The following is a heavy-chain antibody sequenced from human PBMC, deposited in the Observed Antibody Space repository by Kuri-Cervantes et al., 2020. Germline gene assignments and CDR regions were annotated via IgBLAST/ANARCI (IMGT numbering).Heavy chain of an antibody. CDR3: ARGRGVWSGYYATYYFDY. Sequence: SETLSLTCTVSGGSISSGDYYWSWIRQPPGKGLEWIGYIYYSGSTYYNPSLKSRVTISVDTSKNQFPLKLSSVTAADTAVYYCARGRGVWSGYYATYYFDYWGQGTLVTVSS. CDR1: GGSISSGDYY. V-gene: IGHV4-30-4*08. J-gene: IGHJ4*02. D-gene: IGHD3-3*01. CDR2: IYYSGST.